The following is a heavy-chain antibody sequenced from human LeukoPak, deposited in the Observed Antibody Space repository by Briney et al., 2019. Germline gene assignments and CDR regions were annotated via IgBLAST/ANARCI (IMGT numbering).Heavy chain of an antibody. J-gene: IGHJ5*02. CDR1: GFTFSSYA. CDR3: AKDIRGSGNYGWFDP. V-gene: IGHV3-23*01. CDR2: ISDGGGET. Sequence: PGGSLRLSCVASGFTFSSYAMSWVRQAPGKGLEWVSAISDGGGETYYVDSVRGRFTISRDNSTNTPYLELNSLRAEDTAVCYCAKDIRGSGNYGWFDPWGQGTLVTVSS. D-gene: IGHD3-10*01.